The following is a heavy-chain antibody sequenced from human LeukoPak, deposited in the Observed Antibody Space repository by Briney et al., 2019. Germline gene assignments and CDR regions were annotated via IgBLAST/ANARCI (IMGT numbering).Heavy chain of an antibody. D-gene: IGHD3-9*01. V-gene: IGHV4-59*08. Sequence: SETLSLTCTVSGGSISSYYWSWIRQPPGKGLEWIGYIYYSGSTNYNPSLKSRVTISVDTSKNQFSLKLSSVTAADTAVYYCARLLRYFDWLWSDYFDYWGQGTLVTVSS. J-gene: IGHJ4*02. CDR3: ARLLRYFDWLWSDYFDY. CDR2: IYYSGST. CDR1: GGSISSYY.